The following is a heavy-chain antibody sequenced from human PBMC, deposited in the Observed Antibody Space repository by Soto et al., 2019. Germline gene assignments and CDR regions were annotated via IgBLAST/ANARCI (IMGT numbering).Heavy chain of an antibody. CDR1: GFTFSNYG. J-gene: IGHJ6*02. V-gene: IGHV3-30*18. CDR2: ISFDGTDR. Sequence: QVQLVESGGGVVQPGRSLRLSCAGTGFTFSNYGFHWVRQAPGKGLEWVGVISFDGTDRYYVDSVKGRFTISRDNSKNTVYLQINSLRGEDTAFYYCAKNGGEFRTYKGMDVWCQGTTVTVSS. CDR3: AKNGGEFRTYKGMDV. D-gene: IGHD3-16*01.